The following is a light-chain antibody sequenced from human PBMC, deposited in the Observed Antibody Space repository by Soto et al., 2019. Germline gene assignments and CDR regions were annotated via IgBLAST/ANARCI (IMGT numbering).Light chain of an antibody. CDR1: QTVGTS. Sequence: EIVLTQSPATLSVSPGERATLTCRASQTVGTSLAWYQQKPGQAPRLLIYVASTRATGVPSRFSGSGSGTEFALIISSLQSDDRAVYYCQQHNGWPHPFGGGTQVEIK. CDR2: VAS. J-gene: IGKJ4*01. V-gene: IGKV3-15*01. CDR3: QQHNGWPHP.